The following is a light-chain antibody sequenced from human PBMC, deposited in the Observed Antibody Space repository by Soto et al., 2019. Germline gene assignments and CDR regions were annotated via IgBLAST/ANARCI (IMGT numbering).Light chain of an antibody. CDR3: HQYNSYSPT. V-gene: IGKV1-5*01. CDR2: DAS. Sequence: DIQMTQSPSTLSASVGDRVTITCRASQSVSSWLAWYQQRPGKAPKLLIYDASSLESGVPSRFSGSGSGTEFTLTISSLQTDDFATYYGHQYNSYSPTFGQGTKLEIK. CDR1: QSVSSW. J-gene: IGKJ2*01.